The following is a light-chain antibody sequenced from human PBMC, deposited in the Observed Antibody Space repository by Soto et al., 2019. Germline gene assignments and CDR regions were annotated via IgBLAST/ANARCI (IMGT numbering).Light chain of an antibody. CDR3: QQYGSSPLIS. CDR2: GAS. J-gene: IGKJ5*01. Sequence: VLTQSPGTLSLSPGESATLSCRASQTVSFTYLTWYQQKPGQAPRLLIFGASKRATGIPDRFSGSGSGRDFTLTISGLEPEDFAVYYCQQYGSSPLISFGQGTRLEIK. V-gene: IGKV3-20*01. CDR1: QTVSFTY.